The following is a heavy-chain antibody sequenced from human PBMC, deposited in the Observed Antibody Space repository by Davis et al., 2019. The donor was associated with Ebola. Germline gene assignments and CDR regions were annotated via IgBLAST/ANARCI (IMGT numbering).Heavy chain of an antibody. CDR1: GFTFSDYY. J-gene: IGHJ4*02. Sequence: GESLKISCAASGFTFSDYYMSWIRQAPGKGLEWVSYISNSGTTMFYADSVKGRFTISRDNAKNSLYLQMNSLRAEDTAVYYCARGPSTGNSFTYWGQGTLVTVSS. CDR2: ISNSGTTM. CDR3: ARGPSTGNSFTY. D-gene: IGHD6-13*01. V-gene: IGHV3-11*04.